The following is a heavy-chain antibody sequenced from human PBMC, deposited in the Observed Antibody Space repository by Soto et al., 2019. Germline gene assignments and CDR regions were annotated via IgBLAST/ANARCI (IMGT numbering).Heavy chain of an antibody. J-gene: IGHJ4*02. V-gene: IGHV1-69*05. CDR3: ARLLVRERQQLARDY. Sequence: SVKVSCKASGGTFSSYAISWVRQAPGQGLEWMGGIIPIFGTANYAQKFQGRVTMTRDTSTSTVYMELSSLRSEDTAVYYCARLLVRERQQLARDYWGQGTLVTVSS. CDR2: IIPIFGTA. D-gene: IGHD6-13*01. CDR1: GGTFSSYA.